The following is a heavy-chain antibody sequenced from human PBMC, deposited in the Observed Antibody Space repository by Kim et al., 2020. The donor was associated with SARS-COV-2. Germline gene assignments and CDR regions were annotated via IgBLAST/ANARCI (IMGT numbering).Heavy chain of an antibody. V-gene: IGHV4-34*01. J-gene: IGHJ6*02. CDR1: GGSFSGYY. CDR2: INHSGST. Sequence: SETLSLTCAVYGGSFSGYYWSWIRQPPGKGLEWIGEINHSGSTNYNPSLKSRVTISVDTSKNQFSLKLSSVTAADTAVYYCARGMSQRSTSCSQYCYYYYGMDVWGQGTTVTVSS. D-gene: IGHD2-2*01. CDR3: ARGMSQRSTSCSQYCYYYYGMDV.